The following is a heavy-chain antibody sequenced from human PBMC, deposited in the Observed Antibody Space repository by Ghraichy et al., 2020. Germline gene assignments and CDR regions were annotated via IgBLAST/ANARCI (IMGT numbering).Heavy chain of an antibody. J-gene: IGHJ1*01. CDR2: ISGSGGST. CDR3: ANSSKRKSKYQLLFSTNAEYFQH. CDR1: GFTFSSYA. D-gene: IGHD2-2*01. V-gene: IGHV3-23*01. Sequence: GSLRLSCAASGFTFSSYAMSWVRQAPGKGLEWVSAISGSGGSTYYADSVKGRFTISRDNSKNTLYLQMNSLRAEDTAVYYCANSSKRKSKYQLLFSTNAEYFQHWGQGTLVTVSS.